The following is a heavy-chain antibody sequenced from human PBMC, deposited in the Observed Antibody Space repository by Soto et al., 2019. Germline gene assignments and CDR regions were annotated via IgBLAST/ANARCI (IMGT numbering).Heavy chain of an antibody. J-gene: IGHJ3*02. Sequence: EVQLVESGGGLVQPGGSLRLSCAASGFTVSSNYMSWVRQAPGKGLEWVSVIYSGGSTYYADSVKGRFTISRDNSKNTLYLQMNSLRAEDTAVYYCARNLYYGSWSYLTSHAFDIWGQGTMVTVS. CDR1: GFTVSSNY. CDR2: IYSGGST. D-gene: IGHD3-10*01. V-gene: IGHV3-66*01. CDR3: ARNLYYGSWSYLTSHAFDI.